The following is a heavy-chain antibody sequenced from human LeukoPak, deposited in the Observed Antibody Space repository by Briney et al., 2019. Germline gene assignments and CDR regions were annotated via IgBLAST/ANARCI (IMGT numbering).Heavy chain of an antibody. CDR1: GGTFYSDA. V-gene: IGHV1-69*13. Sequence: SVKVSCKASGGTFYSDALSWVRQAPGEGLEWMGGIIPIFGTASYAQRFQGRLTITADVSTRTAYMELTSLRYEDTAVYFCARDAPSETALVSAFDIWGQGTMVTISS. D-gene: IGHD5-18*01. J-gene: IGHJ3*02. CDR2: IIPIFGTA. CDR3: ARDAPSETALVSAFDI.